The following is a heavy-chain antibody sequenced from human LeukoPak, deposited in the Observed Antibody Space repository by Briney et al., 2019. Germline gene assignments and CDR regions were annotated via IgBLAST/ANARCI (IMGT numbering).Heavy chain of an antibody. V-gene: IGHV3-48*03. D-gene: IGHD5-18*01. Sequence: GGSLRLSCAASGFNFSSYEMNWVRQAPGKGLEWVSYISTSGTIIYYADSVKGRFTISRDNAKNSLYLQMNSLRAEDTAVYYCARDSGHVDTAMAHDYWGQGTLVTVSS. CDR1: GFNFSSYE. CDR2: ISTSGTII. CDR3: ARDSGHVDTAMAHDY. J-gene: IGHJ4*02.